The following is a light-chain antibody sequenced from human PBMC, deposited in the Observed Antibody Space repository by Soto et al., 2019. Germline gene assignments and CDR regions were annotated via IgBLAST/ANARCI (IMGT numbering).Light chain of an antibody. Sequence: EIVMTQSPATLSVSPGERATLFYRASHSVSSSLAWYQQKPGQAPRLLIHGASTRATGIPARFSGSGSGTEFTLTISSLQSEDFAVYYCQQYSDWRPQFGQGTKVVMK. CDR2: GAS. J-gene: IGKJ1*01. CDR1: HSVSSS. V-gene: IGKV3-15*01. CDR3: QQYSDWRPQ.